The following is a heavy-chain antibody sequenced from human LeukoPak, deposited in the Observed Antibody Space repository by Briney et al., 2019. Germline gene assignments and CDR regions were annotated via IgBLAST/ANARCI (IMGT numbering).Heavy chain of an antibody. Sequence: ASVKVSCKTYGKTFIAYSVHWVRQAPGQGLEWMGWINPLTDDINLAQKFQGRVTMTRDTSVTTTFMELSSLRSDDTAVYYCARDGAAAGTVYYFDYWGQGTLVTVSS. J-gene: IGHJ4*02. D-gene: IGHD6-13*01. CDR3: ARDGAAAGTVYYFDY. CDR2: INPLTDDI. CDR1: GKTFIAYS. V-gene: IGHV1-2*02.